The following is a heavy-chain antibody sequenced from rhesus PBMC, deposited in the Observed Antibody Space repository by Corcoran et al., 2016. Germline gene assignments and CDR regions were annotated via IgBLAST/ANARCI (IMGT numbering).Heavy chain of an antibody. CDR1: GGSVSSSNW. CDR3: ARISIAAAIDY. V-gene: IGHV4-57*01. Sequence: QLQLQESGPGLVKPSETLSLTCAVSGGSVSSSNWWSWIRQPPGKGLEWIGRSSGSGGSTRSNPSLKRRVTISTDRSKTQFSLKVSSVTAADTAVYYWARISIAAAIDYWGQGVLVTVSS. D-gene: IGHD6-25*01. CDR2: SSGSGGST. J-gene: IGHJ4*01.